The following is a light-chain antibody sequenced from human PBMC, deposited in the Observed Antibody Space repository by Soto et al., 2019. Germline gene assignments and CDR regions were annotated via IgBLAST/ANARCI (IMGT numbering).Light chain of an antibody. CDR3: HQYGNSPLT. V-gene: IGKV3-20*01. CDR1: QNVYSNF. Sequence: ETVLTQSPGTLSLSPGDRATLSCRASQNVYSNFVGWYQQRPGQAPRLLIYGTSTRATDIPDRFGGSGSGTDFTLTISRLEPDDFAVYFCHQYGNSPLTFGPGTKVDF. J-gene: IGKJ3*01. CDR2: GTS.